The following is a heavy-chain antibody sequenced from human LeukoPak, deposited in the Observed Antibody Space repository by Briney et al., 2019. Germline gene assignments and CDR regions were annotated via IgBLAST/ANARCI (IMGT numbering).Heavy chain of an antibody. CDR1: GGSFSGYY. V-gene: IGHV4-34*01. CDR3: ARHGQLVRYFDWLSIPNWFDP. D-gene: IGHD3-9*01. J-gene: IGHJ5*02. CDR2: INHSGST. Sequence: SETLSLTCAVYGGSFSGYYWSWIRQPPGKGLEWIGEINHSGSTNYNPSLKSRVTISVDTSKNQFSLKLSSVTAADTAVYYCARHGQLVRYFDWLSIPNWFDPWGQGTLVTVSS.